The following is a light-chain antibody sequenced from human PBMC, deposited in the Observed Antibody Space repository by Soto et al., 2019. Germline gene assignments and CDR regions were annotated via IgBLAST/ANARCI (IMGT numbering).Light chain of an antibody. CDR3: RAWDDRLTGYG. V-gene: IGLV1-51*01. J-gene: IGLJ1*01. CDR2: DNN. Sequence: QPPSVAAAPGQEVPISFSGVSSNVGHNSVSWYQQLPGTAPKLLIYDNNERPSGIPARLSGSKYGTSHTLFITGLQTGDEADYYCRAWDDRLTGYGVGSGAKV. CDR1: SSNVGHNS.